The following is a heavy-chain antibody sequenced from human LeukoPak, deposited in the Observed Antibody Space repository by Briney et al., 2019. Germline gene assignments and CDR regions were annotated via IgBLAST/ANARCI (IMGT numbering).Heavy chain of an antibody. CDR2: ISGSGGST. V-gene: IGHV3-23*01. D-gene: IGHD3-10*01. CDR1: GFTFSSYA. J-gene: IGHJ5*02. CDR3: AKARGPLIGVNWFDP. Sequence: PGGSLRLSSAASGFTFSSYAMSWVRQAPGKGLEWVSAISGSGGSTYYADSVKGRFTISRDNSKDTLYLQMNSLRADYTSVYYCAKARGPLIGVNWFDPWGQGTLVTVSS.